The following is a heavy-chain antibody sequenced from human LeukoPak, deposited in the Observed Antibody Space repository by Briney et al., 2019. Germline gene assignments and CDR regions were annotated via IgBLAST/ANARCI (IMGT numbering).Heavy chain of an antibody. J-gene: IGHJ4*02. CDR3: ASGGDPEYSSSFDY. CDR2: IYYSGST. CDR1: GGSISSSSYY. V-gene: IGHV4-39*01. Sequence: LSETLSLTCTVSGGSISSSSYYWGWIRQPPGKGLEWIGSIYYSGSTYYNPSLKSRVTISVDTSKNQFSLKLSSVTAADTAVYYCASGGDPEYSSSFDYWGQGTLVTVSS. D-gene: IGHD6-6*01.